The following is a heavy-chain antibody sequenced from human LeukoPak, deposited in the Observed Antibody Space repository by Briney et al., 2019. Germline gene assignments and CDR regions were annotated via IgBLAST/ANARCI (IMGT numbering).Heavy chain of an antibody. Sequence: GRSLRLSCAASGFTFSSYGMHWVRQAPGKGLEWVAVIWYDGSNKYYADSVKGRFTISRDNSKNTLYLQMNSLRAEDTAVYYCARDLGTAPIAATMAPLDGMDVWGQGTTVTVSS. CDR3: ARDLGTAPIAATMAPLDGMDV. D-gene: IGHD6-13*01. CDR2: IWYDGSNK. J-gene: IGHJ6*02. CDR1: GFTFSSYG. V-gene: IGHV3-33*01.